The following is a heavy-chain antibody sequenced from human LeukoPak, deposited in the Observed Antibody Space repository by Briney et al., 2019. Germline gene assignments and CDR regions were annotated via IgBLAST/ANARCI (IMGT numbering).Heavy chain of an antibody. J-gene: IGHJ6*02. V-gene: IGHV3-72*01. Sequence: GGSLRLSCAASGFTFSDHYLDWVRQAPSKELEWVGRTRNKANSFTTEYAASVKGRFTISRDDSKNSLYLQMNSLTTEDTAVYYCTSSAYGRGIDVWGQGTTVTVSS. D-gene: IGHD5-12*01. CDR3: TSSAYGRGIDV. CDR1: GFTFSDHY. CDR2: TRNKANSFTT.